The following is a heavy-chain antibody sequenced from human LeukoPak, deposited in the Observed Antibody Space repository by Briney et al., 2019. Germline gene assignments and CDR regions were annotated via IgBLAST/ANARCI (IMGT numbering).Heavy chain of an antibody. Sequence: AAVKVSCKASGYTFTSYGISLVRQAPGQGLEVMGGNSASTGNTNDAQKLQGRVPMTTDTSTSTAYMELRGLRSDDTAVYYCARIAAAGKEGYYGMDVWGQGPTVTVSS. CDR1: GYTFTSYG. CDR2: NSASTGNT. CDR3: ARIAAAGKEGYYGMDV. V-gene: IGHV1-18*01. D-gene: IGHD6-13*01. J-gene: IGHJ6*02.